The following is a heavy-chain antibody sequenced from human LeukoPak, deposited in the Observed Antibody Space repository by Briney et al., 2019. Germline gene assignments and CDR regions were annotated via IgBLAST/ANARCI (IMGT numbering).Heavy chain of an antibody. CDR2: IYYSGST. J-gene: IGHJ6*02. Sequence: SETLCLTCTVSGGSISSSSYYWAWIRQPPGTGLEWIGSIYYSGSTYYNPSLKSRVTISVDTSKNQFSLKLNSVTAADTAVYHCARDYYYGSGSYGMDVWGQGTTVTVSS. D-gene: IGHD3-10*01. V-gene: IGHV4-39*07. CDR3: ARDYYYGSGSYGMDV. CDR1: GGSISSSSYY.